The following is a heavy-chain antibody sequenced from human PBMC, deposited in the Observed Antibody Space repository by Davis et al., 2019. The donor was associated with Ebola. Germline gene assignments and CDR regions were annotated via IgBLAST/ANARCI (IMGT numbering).Heavy chain of an antibody. J-gene: IGHJ4*02. CDR2: ISGSGGST. Sequence: GESLKISCAASGFTFSSYAMSWVRQAPGKGLEWVSAISGSGGSTYYADSVKGRFTISRDNSKNTLYLQMNSLRAEDTAVYYCAKQWELLLLVDYWGQGTLVTVSS. CDR3: AKQWELLLLVDY. D-gene: IGHD1-26*01. V-gene: IGHV3-23*01. CDR1: GFTFSSYA.